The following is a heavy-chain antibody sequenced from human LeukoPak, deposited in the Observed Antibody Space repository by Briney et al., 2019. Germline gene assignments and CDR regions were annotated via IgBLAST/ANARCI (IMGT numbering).Heavy chain of an antibody. D-gene: IGHD2-2*01. CDR3: ARYCSSTSCLYPPDRLYSNLPAYAFDI. V-gene: IGHV1-18*01. CDR1: GYTFTSHG. CDR2: ISTYNGNT. Sequence: ASVKVSCKASGYTFTSHGISWVRQAPGQGLEWMGWISTYNGNTNYAQKLQGRVSMTTDTSTSTAYMDLRSLRSDDTAVYYCARYCSSTSCLYPPDRLYSNLPAYAFDIWGQGTMVTVSS. J-gene: IGHJ3*02.